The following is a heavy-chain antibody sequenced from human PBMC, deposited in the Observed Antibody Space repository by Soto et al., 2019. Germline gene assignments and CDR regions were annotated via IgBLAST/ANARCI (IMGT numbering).Heavy chain of an antibody. Sequence: SETLSLTCNSSGGPLSSFYYSWIRQAPGKGLEWIGYIYYTGSTNYNPSLKSRVTMSVDTSKNQFSLKLTSVTAADTAVYFCAVTRGGAHPHDIWGQGTMVTVSS. CDR1: GGPLSSFY. D-gene: IGHD2-21*02. CDR2: IYYTGST. V-gene: IGHV4-59*01. CDR3: AVTRGGAHPHDI. J-gene: IGHJ3*02.